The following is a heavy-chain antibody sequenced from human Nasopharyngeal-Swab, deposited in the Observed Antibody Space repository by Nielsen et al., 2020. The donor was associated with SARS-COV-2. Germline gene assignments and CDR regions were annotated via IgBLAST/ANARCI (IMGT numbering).Heavy chain of an antibody. J-gene: IGHJ4*02. V-gene: IGHV3-7*01. D-gene: IGHD4-11*01. CDR2: IKQDGSEK. CDR3: ATDGYSFGYDRGY. CDR1: GFTFSTYW. Sequence: GESLKISCATSGFTFSTYWMTWVRQAPGKGLEWAANIKQDGSEKYYIDSVKGRFTISRDNAKSSLFLEMNSLRVEDTALYYCATDGYSFGYDRGYWGQGTLVIVSS.